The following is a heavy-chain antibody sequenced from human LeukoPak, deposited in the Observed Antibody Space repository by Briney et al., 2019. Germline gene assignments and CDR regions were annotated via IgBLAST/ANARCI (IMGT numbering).Heavy chain of an antibody. CDR1: GFTFGDYA. Sequence: GGSLRLSCTASGFTFGDYAMSWVRQAPGKGLEWVGFIRSKAYGGTTEYAASVKGRFTISRDDSKSIAYLQMNSQKTEDTAVYYCTSPYDFWSGYDDAFDIWGQGTMVTVSS. V-gene: IGHV3-49*04. CDR2: IRSKAYGGTT. D-gene: IGHD3-3*01. CDR3: TSPYDFWSGYDDAFDI. J-gene: IGHJ3*02.